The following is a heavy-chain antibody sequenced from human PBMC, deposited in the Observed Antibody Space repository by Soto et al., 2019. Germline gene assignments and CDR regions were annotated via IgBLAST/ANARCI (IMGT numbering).Heavy chain of an antibody. D-gene: IGHD6-13*01. CDR2: IYYSGST. Sequence: QVQLQESGPGLVKPSETLSLTCTVSGGSITRYYSSWIRQTPGKGLEWIGYIYYSGSTNYNPSLKSRGTISVDTSNNQFSLKLSSVTAADTAVYDCASMQAAAGPCYFDYWGQGTLVTVSS. J-gene: IGHJ4*02. V-gene: IGHV4-59*01. CDR3: ASMQAAAGPCYFDY. CDR1: GGSITRYY.